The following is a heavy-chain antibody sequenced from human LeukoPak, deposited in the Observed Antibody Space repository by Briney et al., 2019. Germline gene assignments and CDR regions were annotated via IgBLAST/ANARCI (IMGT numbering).Heavy chain of an antibody. V-gene: IGHV4-59*08. CDR1: GGSISSYY. J-gene: IGHJ4*02. D-gene: IGHD2-8*02. CDR3: AGHHPRNTVDF. CDR2: ICDIGSI. Sequence: PSETLSLTCSVSGGSISSYYWSWLRQPPGKGLEWIAYICDIGSINYNPSLKSRVTISLDTSKNQTSLKLSSVTAADTAVYYCAGHHPRNTVDFWGQGTLVTVSS.